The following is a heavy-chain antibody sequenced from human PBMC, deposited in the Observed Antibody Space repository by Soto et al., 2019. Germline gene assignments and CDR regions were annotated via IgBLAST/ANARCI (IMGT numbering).Heavy chain of an antibody. D-gene: IGHD6-13*01. CDR3: ARDRSVRSSWYYYYYGMVV. Sequence: ASVKVSCKASGYTFTTYYMHWVRQAPGQGLEWMGIINPSGGSTRYAQKFQGRVTMTRDTSTSTVYMELSSLRSEDTAVYYCARDRSVRSSWYYYYYGMVVWGQGTTVTVSS. J-gene: IGHJ6*02. CDR1: GYTFTTYY. CDR2: INPSGGST. V-gene: IGHV1-46*01.